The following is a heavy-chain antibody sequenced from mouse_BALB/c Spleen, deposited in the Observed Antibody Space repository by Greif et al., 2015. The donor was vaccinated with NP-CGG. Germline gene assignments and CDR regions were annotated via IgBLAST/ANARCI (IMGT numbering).Heavy chain of an antibody. CDR1: GYTFTDYY. CDR3: AGRTGTEAMDY. V-gene: IGHV1-84*02. D-gene: IGHD4-1*01. J-gene: IGHJ4*01. Sequence: QVQLQQSGPELVKPGASVKISCKASGYTFTDYYINWVKQKPGQGLEWIGWIYPGGGNTKYNEKFKGKATLTVDTSSSTAYMQLSSLTSEDTAVYFCAGRTGTEAMDYWGQGTSVTVSS. CDR2: IYPGGGNT.